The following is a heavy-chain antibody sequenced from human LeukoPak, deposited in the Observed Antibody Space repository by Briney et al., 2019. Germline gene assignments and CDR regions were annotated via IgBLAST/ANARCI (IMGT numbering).Heavy chain of an antibody. D-gene: IGHD5-12*01. J-gene: IGHJ5*02. Sequence: ASVKVSCKASGYTFTTYAMHWVRQAPGQRPEWMGWINGGDGDTMYSQNFQGRVTITRDTSATTAYMELSSLRSDDTAVYYCARVGEYSGYDMNWFDPWGQGTLVTVSS. CDR1: GYTFTTYA. CDR3: ARVGEYSGYDMNWFDP. V-gene: IGHV1-3*01. CDR2: INGGDGDT.